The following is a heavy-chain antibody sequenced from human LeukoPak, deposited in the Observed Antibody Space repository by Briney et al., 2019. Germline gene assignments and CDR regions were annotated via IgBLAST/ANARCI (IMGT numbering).Heavy chain of an antibody. CDR1: GFTFSSYE. J-gene: IGHJ4*02. CDR3: AKLGLKLGGDY. Sequence: GGSLRLSCAASGFTFSSYEMSWVRQAPGKGLEWVSSIHSSVTTYYADSVKGRFTISRDNSRNTLYLQMNSLRGEDTAVYYCAKLGLKLGGDYWGRGALVTVSS. D-gene: IGHD3-16*01. CDR2: IHSSVTT. V-gene: IGHV3-23*01.